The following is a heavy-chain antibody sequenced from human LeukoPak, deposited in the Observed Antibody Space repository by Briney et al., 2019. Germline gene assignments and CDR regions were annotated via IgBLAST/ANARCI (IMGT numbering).Heavy chain of an antibody. Sequence: PSETLSLTCTVSGGSISSSSYYWGWIRQPPGKGLEWIGSIYYSGSTYYNPSLKSRVTISVDTSKNQFSLKLSSVTAAETAVYYCARGPLGDYSPFDPWGQGTLVTVSS. CDR3: ARGPLGDYSPFDP. J-gene: IGHJ5*02. CDR1: GGSISSSSYY. D-gene: IGHD3-16*01. V-gene: IGHV4-39*07. CDR2: IYYSGST.